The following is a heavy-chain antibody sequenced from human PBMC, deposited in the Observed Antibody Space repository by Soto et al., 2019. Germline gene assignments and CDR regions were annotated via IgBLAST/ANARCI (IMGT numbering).Heavy chain of an antibody. D-gene: IGHD3-3*01. J-gene: IGHJ5*02. Sequence: GSLILSCAASGFTFSSYGMHWVRQAPGKGLEWVAVISYDGSNKYYADSVKGRFTISRDNSKNTLYLQMNSLRAEDTAVYYCAKDPTLRFLEWLLPNWFDPWGQGTLVTVSS. CDR3: AKDPTLRFLEWLLPNWFDP. CDR2: ISYDGSNK. CDR1: GFTFSSYG. V-gene: IGHV3-30*18.